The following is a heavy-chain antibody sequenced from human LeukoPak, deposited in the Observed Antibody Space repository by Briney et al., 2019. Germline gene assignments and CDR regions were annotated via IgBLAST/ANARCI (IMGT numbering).Heavy chain of an antibody. CDR2: IYHSGST. CDR3: ARVGFRHGSGIDY. CDR1: GGSISSSNW. V-gene: IGHV4-4*02. D-gene: IGHD3-10*01. J-gene: IGHJ4*02. Sequence: SETLSLTCAVSGGSISSSNWWSWVRQPPGKGLEWIGEIYHSGSTNYNPSLKSRVTISVDKSKNQFSLKLSSVTAADTAVYYCARVGFRHGSGIDYWGQGTLVTVSS.